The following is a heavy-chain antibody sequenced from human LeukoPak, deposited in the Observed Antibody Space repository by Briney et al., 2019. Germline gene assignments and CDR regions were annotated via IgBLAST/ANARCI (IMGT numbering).Heavy chain of an antibody. Sequence: ASVKVSCKASGYTFTSYDINWVRQATGQGLEWMGWMNPNSGNTGYAQKFRGRVTITWNTSISTAYMELSSLRSEDTAVYYCARGEYSSSWPFDYWGQGTLVTVSS. CDR3: ARGEYSSSWPFDY. D-gene: IGHD6-6*01. V-gene: IGHV1-8*03. CDR1: GYTFTSYD. J-gene: IGHJ4*02. CDR2: MNPNSGNT.